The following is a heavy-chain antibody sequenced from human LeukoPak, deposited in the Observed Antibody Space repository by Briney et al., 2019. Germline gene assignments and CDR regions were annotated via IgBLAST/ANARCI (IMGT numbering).Heavy chain of an antibody. CDR2: INPNSGGT. J-gene: IGHJ5*02. V-gene: IGHV1-2*02. Sequence: GASVKVSCKASGYTFTGYYMRWVRQAPGQGLEWMGWINPNSGGTNYAQKFQGRVTMTRNTSISTAYMELSRLRSDDTAVYYCARSGWRGYSYGYAFDPWGQGTLVTVSS. D-gene: IGHD5-18*01. CDR3: ARSGWRGYSYGYAFDP. CDR1: GYTFTGYY.